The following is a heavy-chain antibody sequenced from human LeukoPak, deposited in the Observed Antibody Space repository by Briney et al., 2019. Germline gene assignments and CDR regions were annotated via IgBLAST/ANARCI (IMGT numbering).Heavy chain of an antibody. Sequence: QAGGSLRLSCAVSGFTVGSNYMGWVRQAPGKGLEWVSVFYASGSIYYADSVRGRFTISRDNSENTVFLQMNTLRAEDTAVYYCARLEKNSYYYMDVWGKGTTVTVSS. V-gene: IGHV3-53*01. CDR2: FYASGSI. CDR3: ARLEKNSYYYMDV. CDR1: GFTVGSNY. D-gene: IGHD1-1*01. J-gene: IGHJ6*03.